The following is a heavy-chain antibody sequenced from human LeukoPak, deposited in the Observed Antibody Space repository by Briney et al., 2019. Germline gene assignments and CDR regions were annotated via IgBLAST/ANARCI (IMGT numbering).Heavy chain of an antibody. Sequence: GGSLRLSCTASGCTFDGCAMQWVRQVPGRGPEWISLINGDGGVTYYADSVKGRFTLYRDNRRDSLYLQMNSLSSDDSPFYCCAKDHNYDYGWGTLDSWGQGTLVTVSS. CDR2: INGDGGVT. D-gene: IGHD3-16*01. CDR3: AKDHNYDYGWGTLDS. V-gene: IGHV3-43*02. J-gene: IGHJ5*01. CDR1: GCTFDGCA.